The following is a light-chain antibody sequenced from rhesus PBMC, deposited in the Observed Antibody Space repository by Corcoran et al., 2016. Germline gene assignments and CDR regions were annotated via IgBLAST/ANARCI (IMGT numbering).Light chain of an antibody. CDR1: QGIRSW. Sequence: DIQMTQSPSSLSASVGDRVTITCRASQGIRSWLAWYQQKPGKALKLLIYKASSLKSGVPSRFCGSGSWTDFTLTSCSMQPEDFSTYYCKQYNSAPLTFGGGTKVEIK. J-gene: IGKJ4*01. CDR2: KAS. CDR3: KQYNSAPLT. V-gene: IGKV1-21*01.